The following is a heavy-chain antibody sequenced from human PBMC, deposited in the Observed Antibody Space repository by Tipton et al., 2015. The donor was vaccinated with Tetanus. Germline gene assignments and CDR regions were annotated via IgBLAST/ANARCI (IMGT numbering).Heavy chain of an antibody. V-gene: IGHV3-11*01. CDR1: GFILRDYY. CDR3: VAALPGAPPPY. Sequence: SLRLSCAASGFILRDYYMSWIRQAPGKGLEWVSYISGSSGDIYHAGSVKGRFTTSRDNAKWSLYLQLDNLRAEDTAVYYCVAALPGAPPPYWGQGTLVTVSS. D-gene: IGHD6-25*01. J-gene: IGHJ4*02. CDR2: ISGSSGDI.